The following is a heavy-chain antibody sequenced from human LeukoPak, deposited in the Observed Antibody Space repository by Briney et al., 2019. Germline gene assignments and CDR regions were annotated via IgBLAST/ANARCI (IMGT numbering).Heavy chain of an antibody. Sequence: ASVTLSFTSSVGTFTNYAISWGRQAPGQGLGGMGRIILILGTANRTHNFQPRVTITANKPTTTAYIELSSLRSEDTAVYYCARGAWSETYYFDDCGQGHLVIVSS. CDR1: VGTFTNYA. D-gene: IGHD3-3*01. V-gene: IGHV1-69*04. CDR2: IILILGTA. CDR3: ARGAWSETYYFDD. J-gene: IGHJ4*02.